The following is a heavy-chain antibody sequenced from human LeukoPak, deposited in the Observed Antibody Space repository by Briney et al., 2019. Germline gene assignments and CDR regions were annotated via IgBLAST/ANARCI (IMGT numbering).Heavy chain of an antibody. Sequence: SETLSLTCTVSGGSISSYYWSWIRQPPGKGLEWIGYIYYSGSTNYNPSLKSRVTISVDTSKNQFSLKLSSVTAADTAVYYCARRPNYRQQLPHFDYWGQGTLVTVSS. V-gene: IGHV4-59*01. CDR1: GGSISSYY. CDR2: IYYSGST. CDR3: ARRPNYRQQLPHFDY. D-gene: IGHD6-13*01. J-gene: IGHJ4*02.